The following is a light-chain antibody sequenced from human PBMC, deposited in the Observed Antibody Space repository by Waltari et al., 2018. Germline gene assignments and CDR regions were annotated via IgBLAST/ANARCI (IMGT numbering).Light chain of an antibody. CDR1: SSDVGSYTF. CDR2: EGS. J-gene: IGLJ2*01. Sequence: QSALTQPAAASWSPGQSPTVPCTGPSSDVGSYTFVSWYQQHPGKAPKLMIYEGSKRPSGVSNRFSGSKSGNTASLTISGLQAEDEADYYCCSYAGSSTLLFGGGTKVTVL. V-gene: IGLV2-23*01. CDR3: CSYAGSSTLL.